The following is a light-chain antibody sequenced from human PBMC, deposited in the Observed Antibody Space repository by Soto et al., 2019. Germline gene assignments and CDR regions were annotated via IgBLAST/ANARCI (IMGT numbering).Light chain of an antibody. CDR2: LNSDGSH. CDR3: QTWCTGNVV. J-gene: IGLJ2*01. CDR1: SGHSSYA. Sequence: QTVVTQSPSASASLGASVKLTCTLSSGHSSYAIAWHQQQPEKGPRYLMKLNSDGSHSKGDGIPDRFSGSSSGAERYLTISSLQSEDEADYYCQTWCTGNVVFGGGTKLTVL. V-gene: IGLV4-69*01.